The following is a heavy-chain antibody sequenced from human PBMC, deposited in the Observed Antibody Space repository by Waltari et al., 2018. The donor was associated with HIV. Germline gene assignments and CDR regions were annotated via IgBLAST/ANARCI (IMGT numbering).Heavy chain of an antibody. D-gene: IGHD1-26*01. J-gene: IGHJ1*01. Sequence: QPQLQESGPGLVKPSETLSLTCTVSGDSVGSNYYWAWIRQPPGKGLEWVGSVFYRGSPHYNPSLKSRVTISVDTSKNQFSLKLTAVVAADAAVYFCARTYTGSSQYFQHWGQGALVTVSS. CDR1: GDSVGSNYY. CDR2: VFYRGSP. CDR3: ARTYTGSSQYFQH. V-gene: IGHV4-39*01.